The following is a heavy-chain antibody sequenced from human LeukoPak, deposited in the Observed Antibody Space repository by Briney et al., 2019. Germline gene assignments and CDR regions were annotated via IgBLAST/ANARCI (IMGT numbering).Heavy chain of an antibody. J-gene: IGHJ4*02. Sequence: GGSLRLSCAASGFTFSSYAMSWVRQAPGKGLEWVSAISGSGGSTYYADSVKDRFTISRDNSKNTLYLQMNSLRAEDTAVYYCAKDLRYFDWYPFDYWGQGTLVTVSS. D-gene: IGHD3-9*01. CDR2: ISGSGGST. V-gene: IGHV3-23*01. CDR3: AKDLRYFDWYPFDY. CDR1: GFTFSSYA.